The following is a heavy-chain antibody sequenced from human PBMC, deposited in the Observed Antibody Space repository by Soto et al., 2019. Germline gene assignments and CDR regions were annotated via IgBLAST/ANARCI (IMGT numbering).Heavy chain of an antibody. CDR1: GFTFSSYA. CDR3: ARDPLWGTAMVLWYFDL. J-gene: IGHJ2*01. CDR2: ISYDGSNK. V-gene: IGHV3-30-3*01. D-gene: IGHD5-18*01. Sequence: QVQLVESGGGVVQPGRSLRLSCAASGFTFSSYAMHWVRQAPGKGLEWVAVISYDGSNKYYADSVKGRFTISRDNSKNTLYLQMNSXXAEDTAVYYCARDPLWGTAMVLWYFDLWGRGTLVTVSS.